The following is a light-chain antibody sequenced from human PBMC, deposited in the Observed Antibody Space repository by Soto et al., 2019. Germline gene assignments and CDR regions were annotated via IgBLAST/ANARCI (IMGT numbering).Light chain of an antibody. CDR2: LDSDGSH. CDR3: QTWGTGIHVV. CDR1: SGHSSYA. V-gene: IGLV4-69*01. Sequence: QPVLTQSPSASASLGASVKLTCTLCSGHSSYAIAWHQQQPEKGPRYLMKLDSDGSHTKGDAIPDRFSGSSSGAERYLTISSLQSEYEADYYCQTWGTGIHVVFGGGTKVTVL. J-gene: IGLJ2*01.